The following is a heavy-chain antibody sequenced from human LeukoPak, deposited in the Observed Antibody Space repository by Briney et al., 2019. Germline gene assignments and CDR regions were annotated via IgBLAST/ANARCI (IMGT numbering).Heavy chain of an antibody. D-gene: IGHD3-22*01. CDR1: GFTVSSNY. Sequence: GGSLRLSCAASGFTVSSNYMSWVRQAPGKGLEWVANIKQDGSEKYYVDSVKGRFTISRDNAKNSLYLQMNSLRAEDTAVYYCARVNRMNYYDSSGYVRLFYFDYWGQGTLVTVSS. CDR3: ARVNRMNYYDSSGYVRLFYFDY. J-gene: IGHJ4*02. CDR2: IKQDGSEK. V-gene: IGHV3-7*01.